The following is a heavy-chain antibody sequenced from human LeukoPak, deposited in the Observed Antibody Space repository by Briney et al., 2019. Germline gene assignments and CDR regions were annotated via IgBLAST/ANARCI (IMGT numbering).Heavy chain of an antibody. CDR2: VYHSGST. Sequence: SETLSLTCAVSGGSISSSAWWSWVRQPPGKGLEWIGEVYHSGSTNYNPFLKSRVTISVDKSKNQFSLKLTSATAADTAVYYCARDLGSSWFEPLDYWGQGILVIVSS. CDR1: GGSISSSAW. V-gene: IGHV4-4*02. CDR3: ARDLGSSWFEPLDY. D-gene: IGHD6-13*01. J-gene: IGHJ4*02.